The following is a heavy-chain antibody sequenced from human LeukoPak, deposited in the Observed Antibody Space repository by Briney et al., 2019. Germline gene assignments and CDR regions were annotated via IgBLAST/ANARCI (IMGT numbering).Heavy chain of an antibody. CDR3: AREGTIAAAGTFWVDY. J-gene: IGHJ4*02. CDR2: IWYDGSNK. D-gene: IGHD6-13*01. Sequence: GGSLRLSCAASGFTFSSYGMHWVRQAPGKGLEWVAVIWYDGSNKYYANSVKGRFTISRDNSKNTLYLQMNSLRAEDTAVYYCAREGTIAAAGTFWVDYWGQGTLVTVSS. CDR1: GFTFSSYG. V-gene: IGHV3-33*01.